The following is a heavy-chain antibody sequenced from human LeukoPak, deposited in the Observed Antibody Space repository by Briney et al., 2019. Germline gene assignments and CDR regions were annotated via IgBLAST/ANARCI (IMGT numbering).Heavy chain of an antibody. CDR2: IKQDGSAK. CDR1: GFTFSNFW. J-gene: IGHJ4*02. V-gene: IGHV3-7*01. CDR3: ASTNSLDN. Sequence: GGSLRLSCTASGFTFSNFWMGWVRQAPGKGLEWVANIKQDGSAKFYVDSVKGRFTISRDNAKNSLYLQMNSLRVDDTAVYYCASTNSLDNWGQGTLVTVSS. D-gene: IGHD2-8*01.